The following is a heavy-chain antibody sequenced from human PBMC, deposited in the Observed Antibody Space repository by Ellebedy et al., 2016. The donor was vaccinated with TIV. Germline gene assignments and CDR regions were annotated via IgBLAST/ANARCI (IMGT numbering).Heavy chain of an antibody. D-gene: IGHD6-19*01. CDR2: ISSSSSYI. J-gene: IGHJ4*02. CDR3: AREGPRVAVFDY. Sequence: GESLKISXAASGFTFSSYSMNWVRQAPGKGLEWVSSISSSSSYIYYADSVKGRFTISRDYSKNTLYLQMNSLRAEDTAVYYCAREGPRVAVFDYWGQGTLVTVSS. V-gene: IGHV3-21*01. CDR1: GFTFSSYS.